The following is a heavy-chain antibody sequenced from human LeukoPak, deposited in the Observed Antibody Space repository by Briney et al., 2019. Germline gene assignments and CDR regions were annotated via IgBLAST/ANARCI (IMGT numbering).Heavy chain of an antibody. D-gene: IGHD5-24*01. CDR3: ARRSYNSPFRY. CDR2: INHSGST. V-gene: IGHV4-34*01. Sequence: SETLSLTCAVYGGSFSGYYWSWIRQPPGKGLEWVGEINHSGSTNYNPSLKSRVTISVDTSKNQFSLKLSSVTAADTAVYYCARRSYNSPFRYWGQGTLVTVSS. CDR1: GGSFSGYY. J-gene: IGHJ4*02.